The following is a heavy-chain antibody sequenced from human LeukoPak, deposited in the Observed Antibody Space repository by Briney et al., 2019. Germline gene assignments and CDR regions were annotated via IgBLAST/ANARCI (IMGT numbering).Heavy chain of an antibody. V-gene: IGHV3-23*01. CDR1: GFTFSTYA. CDR3: AKSHITRYPLQYYFDL. CDR2: ISVTGDIT. Sequence: GGSLRLSCAASGFTFSTYAMSWLRQTPQKGLERVPGISVTGDITYYADSVKGRFTIARDNSRTTLYLQLNSLRADDTAVYYCAKSHITRYPLQYYFDLWGQGAQVIVSS. J-gene: IGHJ4*02. D-gene: IGHD2-21*01.